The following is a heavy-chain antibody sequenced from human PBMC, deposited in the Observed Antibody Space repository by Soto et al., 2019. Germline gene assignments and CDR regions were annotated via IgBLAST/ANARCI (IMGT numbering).Heavy chain of an antibody. Sequence: PSETLSLTCTVSGGSISSYYWSWIRQPPGKGLEWIGYIYYSGSTNYNPSLKSRVTVSVDTSKNQFSLKLSSVTAADTAVYYCARDIVKFDPWGQGTLVTVSS. CDR3: ARDIVKFDP. V-gene: IGHV4-59*01. D-gene: IGHD1-26*01. CDR1: GGSISSYY. CDR2: IYYSGST. J-gene: IGHJ5*02.